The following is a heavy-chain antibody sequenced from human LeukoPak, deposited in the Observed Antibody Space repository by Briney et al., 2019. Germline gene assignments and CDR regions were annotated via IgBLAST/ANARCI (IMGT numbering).Heavy chain of an antibody. CDR1: GFTFSTYT. Sequence: AGSLRLSCAASGFTFSTYTMHWVRQAPGKGLEWVAVISYDGSNKYYADSVKGRFTISRDNSQNTLYLQMNSLGAEDTAVYYCARYSGSYYFDYWGQGTLVTVSS. J-gene: IGHJ4*02. D-gene: IGHD1-26*01. CDR2: ISYDGSNK. CDR3: ARYSGSYYFDY. V-gene: IGHV3-30-3*01.